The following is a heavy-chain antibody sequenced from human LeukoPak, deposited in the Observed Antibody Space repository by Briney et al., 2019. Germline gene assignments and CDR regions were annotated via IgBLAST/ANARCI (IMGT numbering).Heavy chain of an antibody. CDR3: ARGSLTYYDSSGYYYRAFDI. V-gene: IGHV4-31*03. Sequence: SETLSLTCTVSGASISSGGYYWSWIRQHPGKGLEWIGYIYYSGSTYYNPSLKSRVTISVDTSKNQFSLKLSSVTAADTAVCYCARGSLTYYDSSGYYYRAFDIWGQGTMVTVSS. CDR2: IYYSGST. D-gene: IGHD3-22*01. J-gene: IGHJ3*02. CDR1: GASISSGGYY.